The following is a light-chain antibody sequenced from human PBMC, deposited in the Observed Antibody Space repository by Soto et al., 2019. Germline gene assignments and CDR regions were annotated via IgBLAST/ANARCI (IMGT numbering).Light chain of an antibody. J-gene: IGKJ1*01. CDR1: QSVSSY. CDR3: QRRSNWPPWT. V-gene: IGKV3-11*01. CDR2: DAS. Sequence: EIVLTQSPATLSLSPGEIATLSCRASQSVSSYLAWYQQKPGQAPRLLFYDASNRATGIPARFSGSGSGTDVTLTISSLEPEDCAVYYCQRRSNWPPWTFGQGTKVEIK.